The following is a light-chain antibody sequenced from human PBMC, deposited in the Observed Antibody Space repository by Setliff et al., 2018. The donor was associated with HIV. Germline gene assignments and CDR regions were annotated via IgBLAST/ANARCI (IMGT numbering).Light chain of an antibody. CDR2: DVS. CDR3: SSYTSSSTYWV. V-gene: IGLV2-14*03. J-gene: IGLJ3*02. Sequence: QSALTQPASVSGSPGQSIAISCTGTSSDVGGYNYVSWYQQHPGKAPKLMIYDVSNRPSGVSNRFSGSKSGNTASPTISGLQAEDEADYYCSSYTSSSTYWVFGGGTKVTVL. CDR1: SSDVGGYNY.